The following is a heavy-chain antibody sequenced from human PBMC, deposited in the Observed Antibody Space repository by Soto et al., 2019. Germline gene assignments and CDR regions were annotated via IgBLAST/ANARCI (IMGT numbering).Heavy chain of an antibody. D-gene: IGHD2-2*01. V-gene: IGHV1-69*02. Sequence: GASVKVSCKASGGTFSSYTISWVRQAPGQGLEWMGRIIPILGIANYAQKFQGRVTITADKSTSTAYMELSSLRSEDTAVYYCARVPDIVVVPAAMIEGYYYYGMDVWGRGTTVTVSS. J-gene: IGHJ6*02. CDR2: IIPILGIA. CDR3: ARVPDIVVVPAAMIEGYYYYGMDV. CDR1: GGTFSSYT.